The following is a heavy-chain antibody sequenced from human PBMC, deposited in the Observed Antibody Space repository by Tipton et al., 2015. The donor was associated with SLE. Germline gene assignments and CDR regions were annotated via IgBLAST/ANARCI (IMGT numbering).Heavy chain of an antibody. V-gene: IGHV4-30-4*08. J-gene: IGHJ3*02. Sequence: GLVKPSETLSLTCTVSGGSISSSSYFWGWIRQPPGKGLEWIGYIFNSGTTYYNPSLERRITISVDTSRNHFSLKLNSVTAADTAVYYCARGGAVAGRPLLVDIWGQGTMVTVSS. CDR2: IFNSGTT. CDR1: GGSISSSSYF. D-gene: IGHD6-19*01. CDR3: ARGGAVAGRPLLVDI.